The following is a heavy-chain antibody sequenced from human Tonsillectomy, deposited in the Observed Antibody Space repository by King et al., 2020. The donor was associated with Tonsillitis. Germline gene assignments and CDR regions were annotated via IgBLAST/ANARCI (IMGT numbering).Heavy chain of an antibody. Sequence: TLKESGPTLVKPTQTLTLTCTFSGFSLSTSGVGVGWIRQPPGKALEWLALIYWNDDKRYSPSLKRRLTITKETSKNQVVLTMTNMDPVDAATYYCAHSINMFVVVNSKASHNGFDIWGQGTMVTVSS. J-gene: IGHJ3*02. V-gene: IGHV2-5*01. D-gene: IGHD3-22*01. CDR2: IYWNDDK. CDR3: AHSINMFVVVNSKASHNGFDI. CDR1: GFSLSTSGVG.